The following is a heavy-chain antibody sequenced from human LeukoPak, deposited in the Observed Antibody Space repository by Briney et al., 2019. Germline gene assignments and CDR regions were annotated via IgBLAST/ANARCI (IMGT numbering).Heavy chain of an antibody. CDR1: GFTFSSYG. CDR2: MSGSGAST. D-gene: IGHD2-15*01. Sequence: SGGSLRLSCAASGFTFSSYGMSWVRQAPGKGLEWVSHMSGSGASTYYADSVKGRFTISRDNSKNTLYLQMNSLRPEDTAIFYCAKRDSTPRTGYYYFDYWGQGVLVTVSS. V-gene: IGHV3-23*01. J-gene: IGHJ4*02. CDR3: AKRDSTPRTGYYYFDY.